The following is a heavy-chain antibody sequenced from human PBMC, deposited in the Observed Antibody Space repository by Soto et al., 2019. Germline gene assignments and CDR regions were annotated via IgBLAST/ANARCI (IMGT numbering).Heavy chain of an antibody. D-gene: IGHD5-12*01. CDR3: AKSPRGEMATD. CDR1: GYTFINYH. V-gene: IGHV1-18*01. J-gene: IGHJ4*02. CDR2: INTYNGMT. Sequence: QVQLVQSGGEVKKPGASVTVSCKASGYTFINYHITWVRQAPGQGLEWMAWINTYNGMTDYAQRFQGRVTMTRDTSTSTAYMELRNLGSADTAGYCCAKSPRGEMATDWGQGTLVTVSS.